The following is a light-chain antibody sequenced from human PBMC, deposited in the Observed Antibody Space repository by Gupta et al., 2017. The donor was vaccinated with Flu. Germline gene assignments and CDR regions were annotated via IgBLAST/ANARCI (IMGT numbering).Light chain of an antibody. CDR1: QSVSSSY. J-gene: IGKJ2*01. CDR2: GAS. CDR3: QQYGSSPRT. V-gene: IGKV3-20*01. Sequence: SLSLSPGERATLSCRASQSVSSSYLAWYQQIPDQAPRLLIYGASSRATGIPDRFSGSGSGTDFALTISRLEPEDFAVYYCQQYGSSPRTFGQGTKLEIK.